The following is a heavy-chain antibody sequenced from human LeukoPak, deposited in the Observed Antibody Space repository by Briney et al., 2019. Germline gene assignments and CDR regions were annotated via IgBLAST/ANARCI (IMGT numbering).Heavy chain of an antibody. J-gene: IGHJ4*02. CDR3: ARVHGSGSYSPIDY. D-gene: IGHD3-10*01. V-gene: IGHV1-18*01. CDR1: GYTFTSYG. Sequence: GASVKVSCKASGYTFTSYGISWVRQAPGQGLERMGWISAYNGNTNYAQKLQGRVTMTTDTSTSTAYMELRSLRSDDTAVYYCARVHGSGSYSPIDYWGQGTLVTVSS. CDR2: ISAYNGNT.